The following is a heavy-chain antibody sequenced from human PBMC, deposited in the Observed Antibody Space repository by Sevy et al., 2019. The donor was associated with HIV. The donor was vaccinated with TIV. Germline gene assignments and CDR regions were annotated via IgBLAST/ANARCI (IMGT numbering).Heavy chain of an antibody. CDR3: GGHGGIVVGAFVF. V-gene: IGHV4-39*01. Sequence: SETLSLTCSVSGVSISSSSYDWGWIRQPPGKGLEWIGSIYYSGSTYYNPSLMSRVTVSVDTSKNQFSLNLRSVTAADTAVYYCGGHGGIVVGAFVFWGGGTLVTVS. CDR1: GVSISSSSYD. D-gene: IGHD2-21*01. CDR2: IYYSGST. J-gene: IGHJ4*02.